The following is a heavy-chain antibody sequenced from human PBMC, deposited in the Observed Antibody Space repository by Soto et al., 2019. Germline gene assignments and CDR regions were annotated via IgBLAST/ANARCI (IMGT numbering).Heavy chain of an antibody. J-gene: IGHJ5*02. CDR1: GFTFSSYG. CDR2: IWYDGSNK. D-gene: IGHD2-2*01. Sequence: PGGSLRLSCAASGFTFSSYGMHWVRQAPGKGLEWVAVIWYDGSNKYYADSVKGRFTISRDNSKNTLYLQMNSLRAEDTAVYYCARDSKDCSSTSCARGWFDPWGQGTLVTVSS. V-gene: IGHV3-33*01. CDR3: ARDSKDCSSTSCARGWFDP.